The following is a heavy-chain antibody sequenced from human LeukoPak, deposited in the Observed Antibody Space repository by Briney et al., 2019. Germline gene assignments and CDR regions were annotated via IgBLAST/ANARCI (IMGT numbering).Heavy chain of an antibody. CDR3: AKDRLRYSSSWDDY. V-gene: IGHV3-23*01. J-gene: IGHJ4*02. CDR2: ISGSGGST. D-gene: IGHD6-13*01. Sequence: GGSLRLSCAASGFTFSSNTMSWVRHAPGKGLEWVSAISGSGGSTYYADSVKDRFNISSDNSKNTLYLQMNSLRAEDTAVYYCAKDRLRYSSSWDDYWGQGTLVTVSS. CDR1: GFTFSSNT.